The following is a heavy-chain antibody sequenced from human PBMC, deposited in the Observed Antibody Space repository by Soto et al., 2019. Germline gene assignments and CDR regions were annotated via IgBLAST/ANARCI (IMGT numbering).Heavy chain of an antibody. J-gene: IGHJ6*02. CDR2: IIPIFGTA. CDR1: GGTFSSYA. CDR3: SRDCSSTSCYIGEDYYYGMDV. D-gene: IGHD2-2*02. Sequence: QVQLVQSGAEVKKPGSSVKVSCKASGGTFSSYAISWVRQAPGQGLEWMGGIIPIFGTANYAQKFQGRVTITTDEATSTADMELSSLRSEDTAVYYCSRDCSSTSCYIGEDYYYGMDVWGQGTTVTVSS. V-gene: IGHV1-69*01.